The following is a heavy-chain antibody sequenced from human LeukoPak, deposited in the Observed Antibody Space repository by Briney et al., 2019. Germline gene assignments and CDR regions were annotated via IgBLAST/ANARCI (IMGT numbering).Heavy chain of an antibody. Sequence: SGTLSLTCTVSGGSIGSYYWSRIRQPAGKGLEWIGRIYTSGGTVYNPSLKSRVTMSVDTSKNQFSLKLSSVTAADTAVYYCARVASGYSSGWYDYWGQGTLVTVSS. J-gene: IGHJ4*02. D-gene: IGHD6-19*01. V-gene: IGHV4-4*07. CDR2: IYTSGGT. CDR3: ARVASGYSSGWYDY. CDR1: GGSIGSYY.